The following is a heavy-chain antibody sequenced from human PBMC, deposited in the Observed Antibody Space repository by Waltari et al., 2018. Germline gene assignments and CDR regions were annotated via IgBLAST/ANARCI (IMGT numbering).Heavy chain of an antibody. CDR1: GYSISSGYY. CDR3: ARITFGGPYSYYMDV. D-gene: IGHD3-16*01. Sequence: QVQLQESGPGLVKPSETLSLTCAVSGYSISSGYYWGWIRQPPGKGLEWIGSIYQSGTTYYHPSLKGRVTISVDTSTNQFSLKLRAVTAADTAVYYCARITFGGPYSYYMDVWGKGTTVTVSS. J-gene: IGHJ6*03. CDR2: IYQSGTT. V-gene: IGHV4-38-2*01.